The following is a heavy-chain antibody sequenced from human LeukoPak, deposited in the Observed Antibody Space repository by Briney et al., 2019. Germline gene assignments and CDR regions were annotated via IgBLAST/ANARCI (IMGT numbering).Heavy chain of an antibody. CDR1: GFTFSSST. J-gene: IGHJ4*02. CDR3: AKARVGTTFFDY. Sequence: GGSLRLSCAASGFTFSSSTMNWVRQAPGKGLEWVSTISGSGGRTYYADSVKGRFTISKDNSKNTLYLQMNSLGAEDTAVYYCAKARVGTTFFDYWGQGTLVTVSS. CDR2: ISGSGGRT. D-gene: IGHD1-26*01. V-gene: IGHV3-23*01.